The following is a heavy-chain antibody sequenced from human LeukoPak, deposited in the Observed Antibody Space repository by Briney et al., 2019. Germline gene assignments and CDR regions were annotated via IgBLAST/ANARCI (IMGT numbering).Heavy chain of an antibody. CDR2: ISWNSGSI. V-gene: IGHV3-9*01. CDR3: AKDMSAGYYGSGSYGVLDY. CDR1: GFIFDDYA. Sequence: GGSLRLSCAASGFIFDDYAMHWVRQAPGKVLEWVSGISWNSGSIDYADSVKGRFTISRGNAKNSLYLQMNSLRAEDTALYYCAKDMSAGYYGSGSYGVLDYWGQGTLVTVSS. J-gene: IGHJ4*02. D-gene: IGHD3-10*01.